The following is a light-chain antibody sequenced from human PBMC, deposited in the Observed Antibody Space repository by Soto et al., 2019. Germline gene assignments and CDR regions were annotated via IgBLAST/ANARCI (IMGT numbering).Light chain of an antibody. CDR1: QSLLFSTNNKNY. Sequence: DIVMTQSPDSLAVSPGERATFNCKSSQSLLFSTNNKNYLAWYQQKLGQPPKLLIYWASARESGVPDRFSGSGSETNFTLTISSLQAEDVAVYYCQQYYSTPWTFGQGTKVEIK. V-gene: IGKV4-1*01. CDR2: WAS. J-gene: IGKJ1*01. CDR3: QQYYSTPWT.